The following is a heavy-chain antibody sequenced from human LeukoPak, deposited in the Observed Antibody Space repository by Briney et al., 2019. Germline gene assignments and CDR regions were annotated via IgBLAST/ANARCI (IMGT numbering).Heavy chain of an antibody. Sequence: SETLSLTCTVSGYFISSGYYWGWIRQPPGKGLQWIGSIHHSGSTYYNPSLKSRVTISVDTSKNQFSLKLSSVTAADTAVYYCARDNDSRDPPHFDYWGQGTLVTVSS. D-gene: IGHD3-16*01. V-gene: IGHV4-38-2*02. CDR1: GYFISSGYY. J-gene: IGHJ4*02. CDR2: IHHSGST. CDR3: ARDNDSRDPPHFDY.